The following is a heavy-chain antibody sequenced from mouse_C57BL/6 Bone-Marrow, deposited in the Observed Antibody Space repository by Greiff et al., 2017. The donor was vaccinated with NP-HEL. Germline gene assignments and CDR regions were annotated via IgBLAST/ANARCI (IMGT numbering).Heavy chain of an antibody. Sequence: EVQLQESGPELVKPGASVKISCKASGYSFTGYYMNWVKQSPEKSLEWIGEINPSTGGTTYNQKFKAKATLTVDKSSSTAYMQLKSLTSEDSAVYYCARRRYSNAYAMDYWGQGTSVTVSS. CDR2: INPSTGGT. CDR3: ARRRYSNAYAMDY. CDR1: GYSFTGYY. V-gene: IGHV1-42*01. J-gene: IGHJ4*01. D-gene: IGHD2-5*01.